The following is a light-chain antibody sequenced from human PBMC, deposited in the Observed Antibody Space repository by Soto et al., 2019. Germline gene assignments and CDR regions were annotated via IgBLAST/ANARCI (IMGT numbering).Light chain of an antibody. J-gene: IGLJ2*01. Sequence: QSVMTQPPSVSAAPGQRVTISCSGSSSNIGGNSVSWYQQLPGTAPKLLIFDNIRRPSGIPDRFSASKSGASATLDITGLQTGDEAEYYCGAWDNVLSVMLFGGGTKLTVL. V-gene: IGLV1-51*01. CDR3: GAWDNVLSVML. CDR2: DNI. CDR1: SSNIGGNS.